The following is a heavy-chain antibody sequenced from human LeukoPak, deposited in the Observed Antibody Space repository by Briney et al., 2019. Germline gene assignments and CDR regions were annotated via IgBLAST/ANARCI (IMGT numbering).Heavy chain of an antibody. J-gene: IGHJ4*02. Sequence: GRSLRLSCAASGFTFSSYGMHWVRQAPGKGLEWVAVISYDGSNKYYADSVEGRFTISRDNSKNTLYLQMNSLRAEDTAVYYCAKERVGYGYYFDYWGQGTLVTVSS. D-gene: IGHD5-18*01. CDR3: AKERVGYGYYFDY. V-gene: IGHV3-30*18. CDR2: ISYDGSNK. CDR1: GFTFSSYG.